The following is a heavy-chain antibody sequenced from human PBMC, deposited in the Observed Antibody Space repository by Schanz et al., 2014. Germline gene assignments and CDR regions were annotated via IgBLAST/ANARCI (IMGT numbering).Heavy chain of an antibody. CDR2: ISGSGGST. J-gene: IGHJ3*02. D-gene: IGHD3-10*01. CDR3: AKGRFGELNAFDI. CDR1: GFNFNNFA. Sequence: EVQLLESGGGLVQPGGSLRLSCAASGFNFNNFAMTWVRQAPGKGLEWVIVISGSGGSTDYADSVRGRFTISTYNTKNTLYLQMNSHRAEDTDVYDCAKGRFGELNAFDIWGQGTMVTVSS. V-gene: IGHV3-23*01.